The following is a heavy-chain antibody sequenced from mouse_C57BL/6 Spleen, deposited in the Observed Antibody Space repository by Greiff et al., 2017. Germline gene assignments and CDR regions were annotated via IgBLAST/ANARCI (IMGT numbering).Heavy chain of an antibody. Sequence: VQLQQPGAELVMPGASVKLSCKASGYTFTSYWMHWVKQRPGQGLEWIGEIDPSDSYTNYNQKFKGKSTLTVDKSSSTAYMQLSSLTSEDSAVYYCAREELTPWFAYWGQGTLVTVSA. J-gene: IGHJ3*01. D-gene: IGHD4-1*01. CDR1: GYTFTSYW. CDR2: IDPSDSYT. V-gene: IGHV1-69*01. CDR3: AREELTPWFAY.